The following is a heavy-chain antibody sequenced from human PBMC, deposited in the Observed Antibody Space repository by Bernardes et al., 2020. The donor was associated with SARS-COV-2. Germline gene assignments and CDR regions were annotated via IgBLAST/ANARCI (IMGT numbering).Heavy chain of an antibody. D-gene: IGHD6-13*01. J-gene: IGHJ4*02. CDR2: ISSKANSHAT. V-gene: IGHV3-73*01. Sequence: GGSLRLSCAASGFIFSDSAIHWVRQASGKGLEWVGRISSKANSHATSSAASVQGRFTISRDDSKNTAYLQMNSLKTEDTAVYYCTIRLVPVGTFDYWGQGTLVTVSS. CDR3: TIRLVPVGTFDY. CDR1: GFIFSDSA.